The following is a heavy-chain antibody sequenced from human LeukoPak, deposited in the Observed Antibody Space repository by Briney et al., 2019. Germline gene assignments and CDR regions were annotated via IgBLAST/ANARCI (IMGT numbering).Heavy chain of an antibody. D-gene: IGHD6-19*01. CDR1: GGSISSSTYY. J-gene: IGHJ4*02. Sequence: SETLSLTCTVSGGSISSSTYYWSWIRQPAGKGLKWIGRIYTSGSTNYNPSLKSRVPIPADTSRNHFSLKLTSVTAAETPVYNCAKFGQVAGTGGDYWGQGMLVTVSS. CDR2: IYTSGST. V-gene: IGHV4-61*02. CDR3: AKFGQVAGTGGDY.